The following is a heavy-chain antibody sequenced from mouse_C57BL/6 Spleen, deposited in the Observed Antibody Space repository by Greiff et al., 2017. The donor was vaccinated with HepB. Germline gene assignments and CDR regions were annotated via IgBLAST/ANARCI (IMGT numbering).Heavy chain of an antibody. CDR1: GYTFTSYW. J-gene: IGHJ2*01. V-gene: IGHV1-50*01. Sequence: VQLQQPGAELVKPGASVKLSCKASGYTFTSYWMQWVKQRPGQGLEWIGEIDPSDSYTNYNQKFKGKATLTVDTSSSTAYMQLSSLTSEDSAVYYCARGELTTVVHWGQGTTITVSS. CDR2: IDPSDSYT. D-gene: IGHD1-1*01. CDR3: ARGELTTVVH.